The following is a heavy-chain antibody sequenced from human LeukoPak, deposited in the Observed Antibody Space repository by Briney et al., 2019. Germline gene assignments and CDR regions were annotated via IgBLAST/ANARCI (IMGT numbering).Heavy chain of an antibody. Sequence: GGSLRLSCTASGFTFSSYAMHWVRQAPGKGLEYVSAIISNGESTYYSDSVKDRFTISRDNSKNTLYLQMSSLRPEDTAVYYCVKSASTWYLFDYWGQGTLVTVSS. V-gene: IGHV3-64*03. CDR2: IISNGEST. D-gene: IGHD6-13*01. J-gene: IGHJ4*02. CDR3: VKSASTWYLFDY. CDR1: GFTFSSYA.